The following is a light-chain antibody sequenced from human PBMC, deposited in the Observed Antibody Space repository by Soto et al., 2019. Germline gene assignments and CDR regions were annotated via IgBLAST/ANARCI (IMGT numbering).Light chain of an antibody. V-gene: IGLV1-40*01. CDR2: GNT. J-gene: IGLJ3*02. CDR1: SSNIGAGYD. CDR3: QSYDSSLRGSTL. Sequence: QSVLTQPPSVSGAPGQRVDISCSGSSSNIGAGYDVHWYQQLPGTAPKLLIYGNTNRPSGVPDRFSGSKSGPSASLAITGLQAEDEADYYCQSYDSSLRGSTLFGGGTKLTVL.